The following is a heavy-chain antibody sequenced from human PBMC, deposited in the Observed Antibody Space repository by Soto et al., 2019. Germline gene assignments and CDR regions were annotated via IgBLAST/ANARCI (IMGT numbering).Heavy chain of an antibody. CDR1: GYTFPSYY. CDR2: INPSGGST. CDR3: AGALEVSSRGIYCECYGMDV. D-gene: IGHD1-26*01. V-gene: IGHV1-46*01. J-gene: IGHJ6*02. Sequence: ASVKVSCKASGYTFPSYYMHWVRQPPGQGLEWMGIINPSGGSTSYAQKFQGRVTMTRETPTSTVNMELSSLRSEDTAVYYCAGALEVSSRGIYCECYGMDVWGQGTMVTVSS.